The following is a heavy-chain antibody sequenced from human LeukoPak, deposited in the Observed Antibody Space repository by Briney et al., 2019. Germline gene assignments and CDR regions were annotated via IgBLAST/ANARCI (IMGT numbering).Heavy chain of an antibody. D-gene: IGHD3-22*01. V-gene: IGHV3-7*01. CDR2: IKQDGSEK. J-gene: IGHJ4*02. Sequence: PGGSLSLSCAASGFTFSSYWMSWVRQAPGKGLEWVANIKQDGSEKYYVASVKGRFTISRDNAKNSLYMQMNSLRAEDTAVYYCARVYYDSSGYWGPFDYWGQGTLVTVSS. CDR1: GFTFSSYW. CDR3: ARVYYDSSGYWGPFDY.